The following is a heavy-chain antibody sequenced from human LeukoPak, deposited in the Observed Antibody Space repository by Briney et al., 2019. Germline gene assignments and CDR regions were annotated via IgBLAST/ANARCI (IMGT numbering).Heavy chain of an antibody. CDR2: TSDSGHT. V-gene: IGHV4-59*01. D-gene: IGHD1-26*01. CDR1: GGSIRNNY. CDR3: ARWYSHGRYFDY. J-gene: IGHJ4*03. Sequence: RPSETLSLTCTVSGGSIRNNYWNWIRQPPGKGPEWIGYTSDSGHTDYNPSLKSRVTISVDLSKNQFSLKLTSATAADTAVYYCARWYSHGRYFDYSRQGALVTVSS.